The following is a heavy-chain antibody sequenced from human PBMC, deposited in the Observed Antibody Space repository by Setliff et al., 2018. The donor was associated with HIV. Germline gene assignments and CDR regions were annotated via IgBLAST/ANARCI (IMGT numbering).Heavy chain of an antibody. Sequence: PGGSLRLSCEASGFSFSKSAMSWVRQVPGKGLEWVSSISGSGISAHYLGSVKGRFTISRDNAKKSLYLQMNSLRADDTAVYYCARSVIGYYYYGMDVWGQGTLVTVSS. CDR2: ISGSGISA. CDR1: GFSFSKSA. CDR3: ARSVIGYYYYGMDV. V-gene: IGHV3-23*01. J-gene: IGHJ6*02. D-gene: IGHD3-10*01.